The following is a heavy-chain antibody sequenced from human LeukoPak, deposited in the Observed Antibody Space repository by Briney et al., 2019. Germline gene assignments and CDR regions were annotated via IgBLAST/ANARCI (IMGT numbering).Heavy chain of an antibody. J-gene: IGHJ5*02. CDR2: ISGSGRST. Sequence: GGSLRLSCAASGFTFSSYAMSWVRQDPGKGLEWVSAISGSGRSTYYADSVKGQFTISRDNSKNTLFLQMDSLRDDDTALYYCTRVAEKSLTTVDKGWFDPWGQGTLVTVAS. CDR1: GFTFSSYA. CDR3: TRVAEKSLTTVDKGWFDP. V-gene: IGHV3-23*01. D-gene: IGHD4-4*01.